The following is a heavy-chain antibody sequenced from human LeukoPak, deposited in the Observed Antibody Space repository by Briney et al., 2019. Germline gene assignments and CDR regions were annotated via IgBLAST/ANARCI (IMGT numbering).Heavy chain of an antibody. CDR1: GGSVSSGDYY. Sequence: SETLSLTCTVSGGSVSSGDYYWSWIRQPPGKGLEWIGYMYYSGSTYYNPSLKSRVTISVDTSKNQFSLRLSSVTAADTAVYCCVRRMVGAIRPFDYWGQGTQVTVSS. CDR3: VRRMVGAIRPFDY. J-gene: IGHJ4*02. V-gene: IGHV4-30-4*01. CDR2: MYYSGST. D-gene: IGHD1-26*01.